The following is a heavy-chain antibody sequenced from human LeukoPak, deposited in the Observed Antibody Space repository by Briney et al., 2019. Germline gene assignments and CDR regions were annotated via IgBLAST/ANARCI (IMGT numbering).Heavy chain of an antibody. D-gene: IGHD6-13*01. CDR1: GGSIRSGIYY. Sequence: SQTLSLTRTVAGGSIRSGIYYWGCIRQPAGKGLEWIGRIYARGGNTYTPSLKSRVPMALDTSKDQLSLTLGSVTAADTAVYYCARDFPGIAAVGLNWGQGTLVTVSS. V-gene: IGHV4-61*02. J-gene: IGHJ4*02. CDR3: ARDFPGIAAVGLN. CDR2: IYARGGN.